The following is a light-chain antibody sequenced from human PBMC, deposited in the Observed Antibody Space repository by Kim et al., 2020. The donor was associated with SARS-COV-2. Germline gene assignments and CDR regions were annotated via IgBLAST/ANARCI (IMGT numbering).Light chain of an antibody. J-gene: IGLJ2*01. CDR2: FND. CDR1: RSNIGTSS. V-gene: IGLV1-36*01. CDR3: STWDASLNGVV. Sequence: QSVLTQPPSVSGAPRQRVSISCSGSRSNIGTSSVNWYQQLPGKAPKLLIYFNDMLPSGVSDRFAGSKSGTSASLAISGLQPEDEADYFCSTWDASLNGVVFGGGTKVTVL.